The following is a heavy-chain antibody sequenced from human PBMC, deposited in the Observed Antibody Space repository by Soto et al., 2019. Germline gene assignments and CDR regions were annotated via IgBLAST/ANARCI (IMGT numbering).Heavy chain of an antibody. CDR1: GYSLNSHD. V-gene: IGHV1-8*01. CDR3: ARGLLGSGGNCFDL. Sequence: ASVKVSCKASGYSLNSHDMHWVRQATGQGLEWMGWMNSNSGKTGIAETFQGRVTLTWNTSTGAVYLEIRNLGPEDTAVYYCARGLLGSGGNCFDLWGQGTQVTVSS. D-gene: IGHD5-12*01. CDR2: MNSNSGKT. J-gene: IGHJ5*02.